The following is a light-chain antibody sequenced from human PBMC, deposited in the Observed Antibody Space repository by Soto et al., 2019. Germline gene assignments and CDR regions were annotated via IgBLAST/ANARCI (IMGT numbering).Light chain of an antibody. V-gene: IGKV1-9*01. CDR1: QGISSY. J-gene: IGKJ1*01. CDR3: QQLNSYPLT. Sequence: DIQLTQSPFFLSASVGDRVTITCRASQGISSYLAWYQQKPGKAPKLLISVASTLQSGVPLRFSGSGSGTEFTLTIRSLQPEDLATYYCQQLNSYPLTFGQGTKVEIK. CDR2: VAS.